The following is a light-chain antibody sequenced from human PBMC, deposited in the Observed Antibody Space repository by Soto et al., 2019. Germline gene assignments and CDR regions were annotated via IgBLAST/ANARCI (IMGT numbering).Light chain of an antibody. CDR1: QSVAKY. J-gene: IGKJ1*01. CDR3: QQRVSGPWT. Sequence: EIVLTQSPATLSLSPGDGSALSCRASQSVAKYLVWYQHKPGQSPRLLIYETSERASGVPARFSGSGSGTDFTLTISSLEPEDFASYYCQQRVSGPWTFGQGTRVEF. V-gene: IGKV3-11*01. CDR2: ETS.